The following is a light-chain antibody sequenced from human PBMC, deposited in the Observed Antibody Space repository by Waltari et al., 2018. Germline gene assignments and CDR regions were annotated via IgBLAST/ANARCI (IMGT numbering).Light chain of an antibody. CDR3: QQSFSSPWT. CDR1: QNIRTQ. Sequence: DIQMTQSPSSLSASVGDTVTATCRASQNIRTQLNWYQQKPATAPKLLIYGASTLQRGVPSRFRGSASGTDFTLTVTNLQPDDFAVYFCQQSFSSPWTFGQGTRV. J-gene: IGKJ1*01. V-gene: IGKV1-39*01. CDR2: GAS.